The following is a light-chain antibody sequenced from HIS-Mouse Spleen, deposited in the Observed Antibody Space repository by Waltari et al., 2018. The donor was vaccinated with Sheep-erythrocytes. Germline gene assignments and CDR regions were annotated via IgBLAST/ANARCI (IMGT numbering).Light chain of an antibody. Sequence: QSALTQPRSVSGSPAQSVTISCTGTSSDVGCYNYVSWYQQHPGKAPKLMIYEVSKRPSGVPDRFSGSKSGNTASLTVSGLQAEDEADYYCSSYAGSNNWVFGGGTKLTVL. J-gene: IGLJ3*02. CDR3: SSYAGSNNWV. V-gene: IGLV2-8*01. CDR2: EVS. CDR1: SSDVGCYNY.